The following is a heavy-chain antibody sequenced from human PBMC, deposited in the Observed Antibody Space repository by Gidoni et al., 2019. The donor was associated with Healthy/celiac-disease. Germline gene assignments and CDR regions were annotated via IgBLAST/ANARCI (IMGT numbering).Heavy chain of an antibody. V-gene: IGHV4-34*01. CDR2: INHSGST. J-gene: IGHJ4*02. Sequence: QVQLQQWGAGLLKPSETLSLTCAVYGGSFSGYYWSWIRQPPGKGLEWIGEINHSGSTNYNPSLKSRVTISVDTSKNQFSLKLSSVTAADTAVYYCARGARWLPTYYFDYWGQGTLVTVSS. CDR3: ARGARWLPTYYFDY. D-gene: IGHD5-12*01. CDR1: GGSFSGYY.